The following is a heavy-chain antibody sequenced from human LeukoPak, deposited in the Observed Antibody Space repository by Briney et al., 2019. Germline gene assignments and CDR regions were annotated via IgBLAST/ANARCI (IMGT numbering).Heavy chain of an antibody. V-gene: IGHV4-34*01. J-gene: IGHJ4*02. Sequence: SETLSLTCAVYGGSFSGYYWSWIRQPPGKGLEWIGEINHSGSTNYNPSLKSRVTISVDTSKNQFSLKLSPVTAADTAVYYCARGPAAAGTDYGAKETLVTVS. CDR1: GGSFSGYY. CDR3: ARGPAAAGTDY. D-gene: IGHD6-13*01. CDR2: INHSGST.